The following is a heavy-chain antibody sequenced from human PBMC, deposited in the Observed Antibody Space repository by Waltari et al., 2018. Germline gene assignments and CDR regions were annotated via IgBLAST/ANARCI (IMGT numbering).Heavy chain of an antibody. CDR1: GGSFSGYY. Sequence: QVQLQQWGAGLLKPSETLSITCAAHGGSFSGYYWSWIRQPPGKGRECIGEINHSGSTNYNPSLKSRVTISVDTSKNQFSLKLSSVTAADTAVYYCARGRLRWYRYAAFDIWGQGTMVTVSS. J-gene: IGHJ3*02. CDR3: ARGRLRWYRYAAFDI. CDR2: INHSGST. D-gene: IGHD4-17*01. V-gene: IGHV4-34*01.